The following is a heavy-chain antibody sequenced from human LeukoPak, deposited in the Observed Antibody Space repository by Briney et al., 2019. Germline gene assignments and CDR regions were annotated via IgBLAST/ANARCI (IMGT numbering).Heavy chain of an antibody. V-gene: IGHV1-46*03. CDR2: INPSGGST. CDR3: AKGRSDFFAYYYYLDV. Sequence: ASVKVSCKASEYTPTSNYIHWVRQTPGQGLEWMGIINPSGGSTTYAQKFQGRVTMTRDTSTSTVYMELTSLRSEDTAVYYCAKGRSDFFAYYYYLDVWGKGTTDTVSS. J-gene: IGHJ6*03. D-gene: IGHD2-21*02. CDR1: EYTPTSNY.